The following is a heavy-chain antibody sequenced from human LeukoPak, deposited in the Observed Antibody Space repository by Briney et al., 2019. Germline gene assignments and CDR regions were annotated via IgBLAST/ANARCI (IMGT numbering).Heavy chain of an antibody. D-gene: IGHD1-26*01. CDR1: GFTFSQYS. CDR2: ISSSSSTI. V-gene: IGHV3-48*02. J-gene: IGHJ4*02. Sequence: PGGSLRLSCAASGFTFSQYSMNWVRQAPGKGLEWVSYISSSSSTIYYADSVKGRFTISRDNAKNSLYLQMNSLRDEDTAVYYCATEVGAIPSGGYWGQGTLVTVSS. CDR3: ATEVGAIPSGGY.